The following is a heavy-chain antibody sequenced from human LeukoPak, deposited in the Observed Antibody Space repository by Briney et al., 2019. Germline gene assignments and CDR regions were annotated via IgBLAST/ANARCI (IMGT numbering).Heavy chain of an antibody. CDR1: GYTFTTHG. D-gene: IGHD3-22*01. Sequence: ASVKVSCKASGYTFTTHGISWVRQAPGQGLEWMGWISAYNGNTNYAQKFQGRVTMTTITSTSTAYMDLRSLRSDDTAVYYCARDYYDSSRFLDYWGQGTLVTVSS. CDR2: ISAYNGNT. J-gene: IGHJ4*02. V-gene: IGHV1-18*01. CDR3: ARDYYDSSRFLDY.